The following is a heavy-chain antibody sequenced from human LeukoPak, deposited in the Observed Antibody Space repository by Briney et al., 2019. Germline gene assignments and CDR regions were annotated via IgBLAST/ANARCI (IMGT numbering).Heavy chain of an antibody. V-gene: IGHV4-39*01. Sequence: SETLSLTCTVSGGSIRSGSYHWGWIRQPPGKGLEWIGTSDYGGSTYYSPSLKSRVTISVDTSKDQFSLKLTSVTAADTAVYYCAGRPYGSGKFDYWGQGTLVTVSS. CDR3: AGRPYGSGKFDY. CDR2: SDYGGST. J-gene: IGHJ4*02. CDR1: GGSIRSGSYH. D-gene: IGHD3-10*01.